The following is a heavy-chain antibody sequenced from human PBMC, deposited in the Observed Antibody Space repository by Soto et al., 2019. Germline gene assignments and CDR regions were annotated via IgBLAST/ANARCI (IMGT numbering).Heavy chain of an antibody. D-gene: IGHD1-26*01. CDR3: ARDGGRHSGGIDY. CDR2: IIPIFGTA. CDR1: GCTFSSYS. V-gene: IGHV1-69*01. J-gene: IGHJ4*02. Sequence: QVQLVQSGAEVKKPGSSVKLSCTASGCTFSSYSINWVRQAPGQGLEWMGEIIPIFGTAYYEQKFQGRVTITADESTSTAYMELSSLITEDAAVYYCARDGGRHSGGIDYWGQGTVVTVSS.